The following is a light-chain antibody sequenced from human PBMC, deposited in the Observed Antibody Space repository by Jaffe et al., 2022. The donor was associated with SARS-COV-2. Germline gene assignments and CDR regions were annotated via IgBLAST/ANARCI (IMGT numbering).Light chain of an antibody. V-gene: IGLV2-23*01. CDR1: SSDVGGYNL. CDR2: EGS. CDR3: CSYAGGNTFV. Sequence: QSALTQPASVSGSPGQSITISCTGTSSDVGGYNLVTWYQQHPGKAPKLIIYEGSKRPSGVSNRFSGSKSGNTASLTISGLQAEDETDYYCCSYAGGNTFVFGSGTKVTVL. J-gene: IGLJ1*01.